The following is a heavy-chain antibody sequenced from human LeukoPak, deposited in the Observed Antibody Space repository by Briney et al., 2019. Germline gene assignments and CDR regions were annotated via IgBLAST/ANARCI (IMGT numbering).Heavy chain of an antibody. CDR1: GDSISSSSYY. D-gene: IGHD3-9*01. CDR3: AKGRFDWLN. CDR2: IYYSGST. Sequence: SETLSLTCTVSGDSISSSSYYWGWIRQPPGKGLEWIGSIYYSGSTYYNPSLKSRVTISVDTSKNQFSLKLSSVTAADTAVYYCAKGRFDWLNWGQGTLVTVSS. J-gene: IGHJ4*02. V-gene: IGHV4-39*07.